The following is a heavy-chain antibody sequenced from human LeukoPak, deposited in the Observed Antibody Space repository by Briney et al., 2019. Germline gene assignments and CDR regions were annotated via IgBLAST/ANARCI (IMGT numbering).Heavy chain of an antibody. J-gene: IGHJ4*02. V-gene: IGHV4-59*08. D-gene: IGHD2-8*01. CDR2: IYYSGST. Sequence: SETLSLTCTVSGGSISSYYWSWIRQPPGKGLEWIGYIYYSGSTNYNPSLTSRVTISVDTSKNQFSLKLSSVTAADTAVYYCARHEGVWYTYYFDYWGQGTLVTVSS. CDR3: ARHEGVWYTYYFDY. CDR1: GGSISSYY.